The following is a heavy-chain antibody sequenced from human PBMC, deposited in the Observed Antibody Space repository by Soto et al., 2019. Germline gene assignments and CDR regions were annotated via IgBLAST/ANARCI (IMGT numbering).Heavy chain of an antibody. D-gene: IGHD3-3*01. J-gene: IGHJ4*02. CDR3: ARAPFDDFWSGYYSEKDFDY. CDR1: GGTFSSHA. CDR2: IIPIFGAT. V-gene: IGHV1-69*12. Sequence: QVQLVQSGSEVKKPGSSVKVSCKASGGTFSSHAISWVRQAPGQGLEWMGCIIPIFGATNYAQKFQGRVTITADESRATAYIELSSMRSEYTAVYYWARAPFDDFWSGYYSEKDFDYWGRGSLVTVSS.